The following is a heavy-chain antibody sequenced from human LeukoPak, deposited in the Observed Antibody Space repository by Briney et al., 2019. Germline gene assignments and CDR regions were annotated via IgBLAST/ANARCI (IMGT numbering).Heavy chain of an antibody. Sequence: ASVKVSCKASGYTFTSYDINWVRQATGQGLEWMGWMNPNSGNTGYAQKFQGRVTMTRNTSTSTAYMELSSLRSEDTAVYYCARGPSHYDFWSGYYSGMTGWGQGTLVTVSS. CDR1: GYTFTSYD. CDR3: ARGPSHYDFWSGYYSGMTG. D-gene: IGHD3-3*01. J-gene: IGHJ4*02. V-gene: IGHV1-8*01. CDR2: MNPNSGNT.